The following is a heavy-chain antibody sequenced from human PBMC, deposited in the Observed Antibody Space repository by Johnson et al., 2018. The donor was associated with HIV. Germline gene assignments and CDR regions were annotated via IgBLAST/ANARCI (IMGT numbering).Heavy chain of an antibody. Sequence: VQLVESGGGVVQPGRSLRLSCAASGFTFSSYAMHWVRQAPGKGLEWVAVISYDGSNKYYADSVKGRFTISRDNSKNTLYLQMNSLRAEDTAVYYCAKARVGARGGAFDIWGQGTMVTVSS. J-gene: IGHJ3*02. CDR1: GFTFSSYA. CDR3: AKARVGARGGAFDI. CDR2: ISYDGSNK. V-gene: IGHV3-30-3*01. D-gene: IGHD1-26*01.